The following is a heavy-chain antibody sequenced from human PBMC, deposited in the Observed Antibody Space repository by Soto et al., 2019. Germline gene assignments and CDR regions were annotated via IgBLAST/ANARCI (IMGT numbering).Heavy chain of an antibody. D-gene: IGHD1-26*01. J-gene: IGHJ4*02. Sequence: QVQLVESGGGVVQPGRSLRLSCAASGFTFSSYAMHWVRQAPGKGLEWVAVISYDGSNKYYADSVKGRFTISRDNSKNTLYLQMNSLRAEDTAVYYCARDWGSGSLGAGYYFDYWGQGTLVTVSS. V-gene: IGHV3-30-3*01. CDR3: ARDWGSGSLGAGYYFDY. CDR1: GFTFSSYA. CDR2: ISYDGSNK.